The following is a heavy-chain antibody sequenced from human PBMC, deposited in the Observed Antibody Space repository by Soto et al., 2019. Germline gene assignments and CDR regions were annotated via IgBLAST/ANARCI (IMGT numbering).Heavy chain of an antibody. D-gene: IGHD1-7*01. CDR2: IKQDGSER. CDR1: GFTFSSYC. J-gene: IGHJ6*03. V-gene: IGHV3-7*04. CDR3: ARVPSTRDIWSYGVGGRYYYYYMDV. Sequence: EVQLVESGGGLVQPGGSLRLSCEASGFTFSSYCMTWVRQAPGKGLEWVAHIKQDGSERYYVDSVKGRFTISRDNAKNSLYLQMNSLRAEDTAVCHCARVPSTRDIWSYGVGGRYYYYYMDVWGKGTTVTVSS.